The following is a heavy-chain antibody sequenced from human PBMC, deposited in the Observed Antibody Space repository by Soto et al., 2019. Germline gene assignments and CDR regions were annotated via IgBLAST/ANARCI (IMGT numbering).Heavy chain of an antibody. CDR2: IYYSGST. CDR1: GGSISSGGYY. Sequence: QVQLQESGPGLVKPSQTLSLTCTVSGGSISSGGYYWSWIRQHPGKGLEWIGYIYYSGSTYYNPSLKSRVTISVDTSKNQFSLKLSSVTAADTAVYYCAREGGYCSGGSCSTDLLYSQHWGQGTLVTVSS. CDR3: AREGGYCSGGSCSTDLLYSQH. V-gene: IGHV4-31*03. J-gene: IGHJ1*01. D-gene: IGHD2-15*01.